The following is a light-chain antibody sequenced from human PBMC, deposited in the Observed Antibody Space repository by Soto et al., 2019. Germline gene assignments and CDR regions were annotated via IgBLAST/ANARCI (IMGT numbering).Light chain of an antibody. CDR2: GAS. J-gene: IGKJ5*01. Sequence: EIVLTHSTATLSVSPVEISTLSCRAIQSVRSNLAWYQQKPGQAPRLLISGASNRATGIPARFRGSRSGTEFTLTISSLLSEDFAVYYCQQGGNWPPSSTFGQGTRLEIK. CDR1: QSVRSN. CDR3: QQGGNWPPSST. V-gene: IGKV3-15*01.